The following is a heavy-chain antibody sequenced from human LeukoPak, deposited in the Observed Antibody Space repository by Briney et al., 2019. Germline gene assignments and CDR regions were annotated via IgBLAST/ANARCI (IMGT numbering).Heavy chain of an antibody. CDR3: AKLVLFSGTTGDLNY. D-gene: IGHD1-1*01. CDR2: ITASGGST. V-gene: IGHV3-23*01. CDR1: GFSFSSYA. J-gene: IGHJ4*02. Sequence: GGSLRLSCAASGFSFSSYAMSWVRQAPGKGLECVSTITASGGSTYYADSVKGRFTISRDNSKNTLYLQINSLRAEDTALYYCAKLVLFSGTTGDLNYWGQGTLVTVSS.